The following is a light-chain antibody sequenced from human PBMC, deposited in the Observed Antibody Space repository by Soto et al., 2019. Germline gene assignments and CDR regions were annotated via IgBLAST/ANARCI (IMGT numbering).Light chain of an antibody. CDR3: CSYGGAYTFVI. V-gene: IGLV2-8*01. CDR2: EVT. Sequence: QSALTQPPSASGSPGQSVTISCTGTTSDIGAYNYVSWYQQRPGKAPKLIIYEVTRRPSGVPDRIFGSKSYTTASLTISGLQAEDEADYFCCSYGGAYTFVIFGGGTKLTVL. J-gene: IGLJ2*01. CDR1: TSDIGAYNY.